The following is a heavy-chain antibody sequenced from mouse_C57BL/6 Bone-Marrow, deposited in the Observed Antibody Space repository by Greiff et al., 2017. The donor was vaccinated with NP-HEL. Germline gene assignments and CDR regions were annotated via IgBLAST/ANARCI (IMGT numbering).Heavy chain of an antibody. D-gene: IGHD4-1*01. Sequence: EVQVVESGPELVKPGASVKIPCKASGYTFTDYNMDWVKQSHGKSLEWIGDINPNNGGTIYNQKFKGKATLTVDKSSSTAYLERRSLASEDTAFSYCARVETGYFDVWGTGTTVTVSS. CDR3: ARVETGYFDV. V-gene: IGHV1-18*01. CDR2: INPNNGGT. CDR1: GYTFTDYN. J-gene: IGHJ1*03.